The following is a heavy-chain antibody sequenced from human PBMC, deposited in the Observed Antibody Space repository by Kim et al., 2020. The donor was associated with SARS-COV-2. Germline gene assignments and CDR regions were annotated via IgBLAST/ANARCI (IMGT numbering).Heavy chain of an antibody. CDR3: ARGAKLGSALDI. V-gene: IGHV3-30*09. D-gene: IGHD7-27*01. CDR2: K. J-gene: IGHJ3*02. Sequence: KLFADSVKGRFANSRDDAKNAVYLQMNSLRTEDTGIYYCARGAKLGSALDIWGQGTVVTVSS.